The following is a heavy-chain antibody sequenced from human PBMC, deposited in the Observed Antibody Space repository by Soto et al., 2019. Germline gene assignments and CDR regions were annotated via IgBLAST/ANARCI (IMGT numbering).Heavy chain of an antibody. J-gene: IGHJ5*02. CDR3: ARRMVVPAAMFQPNWFDP. D-gene: IGHD2-2*01. CDR1: GGSISSSSYY. V-gene: IGHV4-39*01. CDR2: IYYSGST. Sequence: SETLSLTCTVSGGSISSSSYYWGWIRQPPGKGLEWIGSIYYSGSTYYNPSLKSRVTISVDTSKNQFSLRLSSVTAADTAVYYCARRMVVPAAMFQPNWFDPWGQGTLVTVSS.